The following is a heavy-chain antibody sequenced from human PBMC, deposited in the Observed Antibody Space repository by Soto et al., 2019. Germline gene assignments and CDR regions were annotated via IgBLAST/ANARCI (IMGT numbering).Heavy chain of an antibody. V-gene: IGHV3-21*01. D-gene: IGHD5-12*01. CDR3: ARDYSRSGSDCDY. J-gene: IGHJ4*02. CDR1: GFTFSSYS. Sequence: PGGSLRLSCAASGFTFSSYSMNWVRQAPGKGLEWVSSISSSSSYIYYADSVKGRFTISRDNAKNSLYLQMNSLRAEDTAVYYCARDYSRSGSDCDYWGQGTLVTVSS. CDR2: ISSSSSYI.